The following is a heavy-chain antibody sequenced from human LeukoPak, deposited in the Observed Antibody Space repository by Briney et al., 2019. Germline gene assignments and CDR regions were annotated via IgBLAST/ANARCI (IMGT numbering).Heavy chain of an antibody. CDR1: GGSISSYY. J-gene: IGHJ4*02. CDR2: ISDSGST. V-gene: IGHV4-59*01. D-gene: IGHD3-10*01. CDR3: ATDGRYYASGSGPLHY. Sequence: RPSETLSLTCTVSGGSISSYYWNWIRQPPGKGLEWIGYISDSGSTDYSPSLKSRVTISLDTSKNQLSLKLSSVTAADTAVYYCATDGRYYASGSGPLHYRGQGTLVTVSS.